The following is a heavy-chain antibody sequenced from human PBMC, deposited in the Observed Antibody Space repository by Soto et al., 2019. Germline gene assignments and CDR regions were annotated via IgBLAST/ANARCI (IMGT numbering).Heavy chain of an antibody. CDR3: AIHVGSYLDPFDP. Sequence: QLQLQESGPGLVKPSETLSLTCTVSGGSISSSSYYWGWIRQPPGKGLEWIGSIYYSGSTYYNPSLKSRVTISVATSKNQFSLKLRSVTAADTAVYYCAIHVGSYLDPFDPWGQGTLVTVSS. V-gene: IGHV4-39*01. D-gene: IGHD1-26*01. J-gene: IGHJ5*02. CDR2: IYYSGST. CDR1: GGSISSSSYY.